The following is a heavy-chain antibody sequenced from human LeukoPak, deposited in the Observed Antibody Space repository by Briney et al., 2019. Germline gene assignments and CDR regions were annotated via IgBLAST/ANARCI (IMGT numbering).Heavy chain of an antibody. CDR1: GGTFRDHG. J-gene: IGHJ3*01. Sequence: SVKVSCKASGGTFRDHGFSWVRRAPGQGLEWMGGITPMFGVPNYAQTFLPRFTITADEATSTVFMQLTSLTSDDTAIYFCARDVTNSHYASSFWGQGTMVTVSS. D-gene: IGHD2-2*01. CDR3: ARDVTNSHYASSF. V-gene: IGHV1-69*01. CDR2: ITPMFGVP.